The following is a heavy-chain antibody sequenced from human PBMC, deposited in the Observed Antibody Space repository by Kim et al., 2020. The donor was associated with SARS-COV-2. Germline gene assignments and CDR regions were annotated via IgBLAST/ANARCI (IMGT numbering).Heavy chain of an antibody. J-gene: IGHJ5*02. V-gene: IGHV3-7*01. Sequence: GGSLRLSCAASGFTFSSYWMSWVRQAPGKGLEWVANIKQDGSEKYYVDSVKGRFTISRDNAKNSLYLQMNSLRAEDTAVYYCARGLFDWSLPNNWFDPWGQGTLVTVSS. CDR1: GFTFSSYW. CDR3: ARGLFDWSLPNNWFDP. CDR2: IKQDGSEK. D-gene: IGHD3-9*01.